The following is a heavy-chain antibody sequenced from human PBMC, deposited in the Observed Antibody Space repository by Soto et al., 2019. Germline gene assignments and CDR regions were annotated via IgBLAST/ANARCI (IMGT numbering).Heavy chain of an antibody. Sequence: ASVKVSCKASGYTFSNYAIHWVRQAPGQRLEWMGWINAGNGNTNSAQKFEDRVTMTTATSTSTAFLELSSLKSDDTAIYYCARDRLRGYDSSGFYSWGQGTMVTVSS. V-gene: IGHV1-3*01. J-gene: IGHJ4*02. CDR3: ARDRLRGYDSSGFYS. CDR1: GYTFSNYA. CDR2: INAGNGNT. D-gene: IGHD3-22*01.